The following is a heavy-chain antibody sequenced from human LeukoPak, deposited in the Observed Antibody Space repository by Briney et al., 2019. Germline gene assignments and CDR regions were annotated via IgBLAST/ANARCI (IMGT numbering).Heavy chain of an antibody. CDR1: GYTFTSYD. CDR2: MNPNSGNT. V-gene: IGHV1-8*01. J-gene: IGHJ6*02. D-gene: IGHD3-3*01. CDR3: ARVGSRFLEWLLGRVYYYYGMDV. Sequence: ASVKVSCTASGYTFTSYDINWVRQATGQGLEWMGWMNPNSGNTGYAQKFQGRVTMTRNTSISTAYMELSSLRSEDTAVYYCARVGSRFLEWLLGRVYYYYGMDVWGQGTTVTVSS.